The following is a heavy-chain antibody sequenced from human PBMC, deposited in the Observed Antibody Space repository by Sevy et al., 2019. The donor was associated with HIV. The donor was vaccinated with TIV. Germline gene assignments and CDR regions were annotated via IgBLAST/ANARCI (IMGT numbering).Heavy chain of an antibody. V-gene: IGHV4-59*01. J-gene: IGHJ5*02. CDR3: ARGNSGSYGWFDP. D-gene: IGHD1-26*01. Sequence: SETLSLTCTVSGGCISNYYWNWIRQPPGKGLEWIGYIYYSGGTNYNPSLRSRVTMSADTSKNQFSLKLSFVTAADTAMYYCARGNSGSYGWFDPWGQRTLVTVSS. CDR1: GGCISNYY. CDR2: IYYSGGT.